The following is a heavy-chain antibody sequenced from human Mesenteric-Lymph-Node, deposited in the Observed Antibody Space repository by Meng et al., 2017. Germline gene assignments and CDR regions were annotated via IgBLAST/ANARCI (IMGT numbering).Heavy chain of an antibody. D-gene: IGHD4-17*01. CDR3: ARESDYGDYEYYFDY. Sequence: ASVKVSCKASGYTFTSYGISWVRQAPGQGLEWMGWISAYNGNTNYAQKLQGRVTMTTDTSTSTAYMELRSLRSDDTAVYYCARESDYGDYEYYFDYWGQGTLVTVSS. J-gene: IGHJ4*02. CDR2: ISAYNGNT. V-gene: IGHV1-18*01. CDR1: GYTFTSYG.